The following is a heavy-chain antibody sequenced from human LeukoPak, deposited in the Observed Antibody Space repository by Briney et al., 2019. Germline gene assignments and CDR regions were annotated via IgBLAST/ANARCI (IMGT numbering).Heavy chain of an antibody. V-gene: IGHV3-43*02. Sequence: GGPLRLPCAAPGSPFVTSAMAWVGQAPGKGLEWVSLFSGDGGSTYYADSVKGRSTISRNNSKNSLYLQMNSLRTEDTALYYCAKDIGSSVGSLEYWGQGALVTVSS. D-gene: IGHD2-2*01. CDR2: FSGDGGST. CDR3: AKDIGSSVGSLEY. J-gene: IGHJ4*02. CDR1: GSPFVTSA.